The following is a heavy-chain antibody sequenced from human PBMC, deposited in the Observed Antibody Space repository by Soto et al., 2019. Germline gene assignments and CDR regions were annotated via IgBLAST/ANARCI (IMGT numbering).Heavy chain of an antibody. CDR3: ASDSSAVMSRGGRDAFDL. J-gene: IGHJ3*01. Sequence: ASVKVSCKASGGAFSTYAISWVRQAPAQGLEGMGGVIPIFGTAKYAQKFQDRGTITADESTSTAYMELSSLRSEDTAVYYSASDSSAVMSRGGRDAFDLGGQGRMV. D-gene: IGHD6-19*01. V-gene: IGHV1-69*13. CDR2: VIPIFGTA. CDR1: GGAFSTYA.